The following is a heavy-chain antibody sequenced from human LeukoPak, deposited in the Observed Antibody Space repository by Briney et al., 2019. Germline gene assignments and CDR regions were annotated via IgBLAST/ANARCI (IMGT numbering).Heavy chain of an antibody. CDR3: ARGASRAWYAFDY. D-gene: IGHD6-19*01. CDR1: GFTFNSYW. V-gene: IGHV3-74*01. J-gene: IGHJ4*02. CDR2: INDDGSST. Sequence: GGSLRLSCAASGFTFNSYWMHWVRQAPGKGLGWVSDINDDGSSTNYADTVKGRFTISRDNAKNTLYLQMNSLRAEDTAVYYCARGASRAWYAFDYWGQGTLVTGSS.